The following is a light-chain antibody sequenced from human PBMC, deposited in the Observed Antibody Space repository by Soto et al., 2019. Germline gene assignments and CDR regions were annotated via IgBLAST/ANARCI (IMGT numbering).Light chain of an antibody. CDR1: SSDVGGYNY. V-gene: IGLV2-11*01. J-gene: IGLJ3*02. CDR2: DVT. Sequence: QSALTQPRSVSGSPGQSVTISCTGTSSDVGGYNYVSWYQQLPGKAPKLMIYDVTKRPSGVPDRFSGSKSGNTASLTISGLQAEDEAAYHCCSFSGTYHWVFGGGTKVTVL. CDR3: CSFSGTYHWV.